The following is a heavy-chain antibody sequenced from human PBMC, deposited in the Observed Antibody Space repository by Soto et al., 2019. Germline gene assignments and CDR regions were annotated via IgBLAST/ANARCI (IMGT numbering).Heavy chain of an antibody. D-gene: IGHD6-13*01. CDR1: GGSISSNSYY. Sequence: QLQLQESGPGLVKPSETLSLTCTVSGGSISSNSYYWGWIRQPPGKGLEWIGSIYYSGSTYYNPSLKSRVTISVDTSKNQFSLKLSSVTAADTAVYYCARPEVTPIAAAFGYWGQGTLVTVSS. CDR3: ARPEVTPIAAAFGY. V-gene: IGHV4-39*01. CDR2: IYYSGST. J-gene: IGHJ4*02.